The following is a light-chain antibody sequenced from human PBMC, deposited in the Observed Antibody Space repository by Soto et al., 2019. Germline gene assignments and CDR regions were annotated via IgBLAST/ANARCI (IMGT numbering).Light chain of an antibody. CDR3: QSYDNSLTDSVV. V-gene: IGLV1-40*01. CDR1: RSNIGAGYD. J-gene: IGLJ2*01. Sequence: QSVLTQPPSVSGAPGQKVTISCTGSRSNIGAGYDVNWYQQFPGTAPKLLIYGASNRPSGVPERFAGSKSGTSASLAITGLQAEDEADYYSQSYDNSLTDSVVFGVGTKLTVL. CDR2: GAS.